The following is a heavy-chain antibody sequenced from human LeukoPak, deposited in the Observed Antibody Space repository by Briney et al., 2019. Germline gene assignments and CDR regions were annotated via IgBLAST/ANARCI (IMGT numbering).Heavy chain of an antibody. J-gene: IGHJ4*02. CDR2: IIPIFGTA. D-gene: IGHD6-19*01. Sequence: SVKVSCKASGGTFSSYAVSWVRQAPGQGLEWMGGIIPIFGTANYAQKFQGRVTITTDESTSTAYMELSSLRSEDTAVYYCARASGWYEDFDYWGQGTLVTVSS. CDR1: GGTFSSYA. CDR3: ARASGWYEDFDY. V-gene: IGHV1-69*05.